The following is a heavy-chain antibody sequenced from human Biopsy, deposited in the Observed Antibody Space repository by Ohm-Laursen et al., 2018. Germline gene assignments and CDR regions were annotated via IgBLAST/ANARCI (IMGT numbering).Heavy chain of an antibody. V-gene: IGHV3-9*01. CDR1: GFKFHDYA. CDR3: AKDSFVMERRGMDV. J-gene: IGHJ6*02. CDR2: ISWNGPLK. D-gene: IGHD3-10*01. Sequence: SLRLSCAASGFKFHDYAMHWVRQVPGKGLEWVAGISWNGPLKLYADSVKGRFTISRDNTKKILFLQMNSLRLEDTALYYCAKDSFVMERRGMDVWGQGTTVTVSS.